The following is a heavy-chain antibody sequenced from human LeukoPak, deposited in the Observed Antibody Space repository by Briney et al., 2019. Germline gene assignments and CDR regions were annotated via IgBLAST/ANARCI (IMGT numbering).Heavy chain of an antibody. CDR1: GYTFTSYG. D-gene: IGHD1-26*01. CDR2: SSAYNGNT. Sequence: ASVKVSCKASGYTFTSYGISWVRQAPGQGLEWMGWSSAYNGNTNYAQKLQGRVTMTTDTSTSTAYMELRSLRSDDTAVYYCAREFISGSYFVRGYYFDYWGQGTLVTVSS. V-gene: IGHV1-18*01. J-gene: IGHJ4*02. CDR3: AREFISGSYFVRGYYFDY.